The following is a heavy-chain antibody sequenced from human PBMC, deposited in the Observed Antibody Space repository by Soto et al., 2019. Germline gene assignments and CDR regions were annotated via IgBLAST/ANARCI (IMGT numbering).Heavy chain of an antibody. J-gene: IGHJ6*02. Sequence: PGGSLRLSCEASGFTFSNYAMTWVRQGPEKGLEWVSVMSGSGNSRNYADSVKGRFTISRDNSKNTLYLQMNGLRAEDTAIYYCATGTATVTYYYYYGMDIWGQGTTVTVSS. V-gene: IGHV3-23*01. CDR2: MSGSGNSR. CDR1: GFTFSNYA. D-gene: IGHD4-17*01. CDR3: ATGTATVTYYYYYGMDI.